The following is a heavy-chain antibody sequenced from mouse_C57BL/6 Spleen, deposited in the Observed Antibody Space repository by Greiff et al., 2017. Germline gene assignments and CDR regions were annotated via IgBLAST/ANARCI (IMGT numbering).Heavy chain of an antibody. CDR1: GYTFTNYW. CDR2: IYPGGGYT. J-gene: IGHJ4*01. D-gene: IGHD1-1*01. CDR3: AYGNSSSDYAMDY. Sequence: VKLMESGAELVRPGTSVKMSCKASGYTFTNYWIGWAKQRPGHGLEWIGDIYPGGGYTNYNKKFKGKATLTADKSSSTAYMQFSSLTSEDSAIYYCAYGNSSSDYAMDYWGQGTSVTVSP. V-gene: IGHV1-63*01.